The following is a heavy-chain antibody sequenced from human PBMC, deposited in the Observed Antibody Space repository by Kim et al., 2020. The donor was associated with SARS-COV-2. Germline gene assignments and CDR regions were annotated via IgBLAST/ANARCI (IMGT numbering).Heavy chain of an antibody. CDR3: ARELAVATPKGASYYYYGMDV. CDR2: ISSSSSYI. CDR1: GFTFSSYS. D-gene: IGHD6-19*01. J-gene: IGHJ6*02. V-gene: IGHV3-21*01. Sequence: GGSLRLSCAASGFTFSSYSMNWVRQAPGKGLEWVSSISSSSSYIYYADSVKGRFTISRDNAKNSLYLQMNSLRAEDTAVYYCARELAVATPKGASYYYYGMDVWGQGTTVTVSS.